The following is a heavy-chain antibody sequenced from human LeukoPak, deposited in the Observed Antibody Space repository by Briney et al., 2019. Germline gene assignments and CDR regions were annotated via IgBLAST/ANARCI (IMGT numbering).Heavy chain of an antibody. D-gene: IGHD6-13*01. CDR1: GFTFSSYA. J-gene: IGHJ4*02. CDR2: ISYDGSNK. V-gene: IGHV3-30*04. CDR3: ARDQNGMYSSSCPDY. Sequence: PGRSLRLSCAASGFTFSSYAMHWVRQAPGKGLEWVAVISYDGSNKYYADSVKGRFTISRDNSKNTLYRQMNSLRAEDTAVYYCARDQNGMYSSSCPDYWGQGTLVTVSS.